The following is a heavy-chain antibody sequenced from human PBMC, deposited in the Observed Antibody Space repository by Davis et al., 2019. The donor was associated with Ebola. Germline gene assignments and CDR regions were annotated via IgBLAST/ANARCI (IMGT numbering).Heavy chain of an antibody. J-gene: IGHJ4*02. V-gene: IGHV3-30*03. D-gene: IGHD2-15*01. CDR3: ASYVVG. Sequence: PGGSLRLSCAASGFTFSGSGMHWVRQAPGKGLEWVAIISDDGSFTRYADSVKGRFTISRDNSKNTLHLQMNSLRVEDTAVYYCASYVVGWGRGTLVTVSS. CDR1: GFTFSGSG. CDR2: ISDDGSFT.